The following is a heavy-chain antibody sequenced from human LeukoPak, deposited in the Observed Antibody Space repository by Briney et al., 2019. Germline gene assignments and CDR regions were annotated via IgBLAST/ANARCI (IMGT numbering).Heavy chain of an antibody. CDR3: ARDLHGSGTDY. CDR1: GGSFSGYY. J-gene: IGHJ4*02. CDR2: INHSGST. Sequence: PSEALSLTCAVYGGSFSGYYWSWIRQPPGKGLEWIGEINHSGSTYYNPSLKSRVTISVDTSKNQFSLKLSSVTAADTAVYYCARDLHGSGTDYWGQGTLVTVSS. D-gene: IGHD3-10*01. V-gene: IGHV4-34*01.